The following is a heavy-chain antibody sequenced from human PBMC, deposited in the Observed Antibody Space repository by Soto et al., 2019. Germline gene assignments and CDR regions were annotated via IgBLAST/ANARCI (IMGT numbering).Heavy chain of an antibody. CDR2: IYYSGST. CDR1: GGSVSSGSYY. Sequence: PSETLSLTCTVSGGSVSSGSYYWSWILQPPGKGLEWIVYIYYSGSTNYNPSLKSRVTISVDTSKNQFSLKLSSVTAADTAVYYCARDLGTMVRGVINYYYYGMDVWGQGTTVTVSS. D-gene: IGHD3-10*01. J-gene: IGHJ6*02. CDR3: ARDLGTMVRGVINYYYYGMDV. V-gene: IGHV4-61*01.